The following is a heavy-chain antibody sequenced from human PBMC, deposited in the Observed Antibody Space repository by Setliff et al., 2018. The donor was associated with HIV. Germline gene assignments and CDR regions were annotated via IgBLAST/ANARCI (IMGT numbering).Heavy chain of an antibody. CDR1: GYTFTGYY. V-gene: IGHV1-2*02. CDR2: ISPNSGDT. J-gene: IGHJ3*02. D-gene: IGHD2-2*01. CDR3: VVPAATGAPDALDI. Sequence: GASVKVSCKASGYTFTGYYIHWVRQAPGQGLEWMGGISPNSGDTNYAQKFQGRVTMTTDTSISTADMELSRLRSEDTAVYYCVVPAATGAPDALDIWGQGTMVTVSS.